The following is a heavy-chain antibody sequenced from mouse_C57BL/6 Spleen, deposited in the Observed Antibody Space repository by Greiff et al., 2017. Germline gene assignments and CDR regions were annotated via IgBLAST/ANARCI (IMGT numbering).Heavy chain of an antibody. J-gene: IGHJ2*01. CDR1: GFTFSDYG. CDR2: ISSGSSTI. Sequence: EVKVVESGGGLVKPGGSLKLSCAASGFTFSDYGMHWVRQAPEKGLEWVAYISSGSSTIYYADTVKGRFTISRDNAKNTLFLQMTSLRSEDAAMYYCARKFITAVSYYFDFWGQGTTLTVSS. D-gene: IGHD1-1*01. CDR3: ARKFITAVSYYFDF. V-gene: IGHV5-17*01.